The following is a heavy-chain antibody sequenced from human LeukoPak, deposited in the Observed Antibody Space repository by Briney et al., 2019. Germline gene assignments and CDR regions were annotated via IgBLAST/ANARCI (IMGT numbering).Heavy chain of an antibody. J-gene: IGHJ4*02. V-gene: IGHV4-61*02. Sequence: PSETLSLTCTVSGGSISSGSYCWNWIRQPAGKGLEWIGRIYTSGSTNYNSSLKSRVTISVDTSKNQVSLKLSSVTAAGTAVYYCARAHGDYSETDYWGQGTLVTVSS. D-gene: IGHD4-17*01. CDR3: ARAHGDYSETDY. CDR1: GGSISSGSYC. CDR2: IYTSGST.